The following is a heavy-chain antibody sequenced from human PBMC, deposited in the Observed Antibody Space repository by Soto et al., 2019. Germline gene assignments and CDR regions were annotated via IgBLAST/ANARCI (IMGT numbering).Heavy chain of an antibody. Sequence: ASVKVSCKGSGYTFKAYAMHWVRQAPGHMLEWMGLINSGNGKTKYSQKFQDRVTITSDTSAKTAYMELRSLGSEDTAVYYCAREWEEITVFGVLNPSFGMDAWGQGTTVTVSS. D-gene: IGHD3-3*01. CDR3: AREWEEITVFGVLNPSFGMDA. V-gene: IGHV1-3*01. CDR1: GYTFKAYA. J-gene: IGHJ6*02. CDR2: INSGNGKT.